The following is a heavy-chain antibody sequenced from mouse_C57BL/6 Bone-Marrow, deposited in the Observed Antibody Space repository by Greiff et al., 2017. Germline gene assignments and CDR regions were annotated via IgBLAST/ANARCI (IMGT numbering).Heavy chain of an antibody. CDR3: ARSTTVVGPIYYYAMDY. J-gene: IGHJ4*01. D-gene: IGHD1-1*01. V-gene: IGHV1-36*01. CDR1: GFTFTDYY. Sequence: EVQLQQSGPVLVKPGPSVKISCKASGFTFTDYYMHWVKQSHGKSLEWIGLVYPYNGGTSYNQKFKGKATLTVDTSSSTAYMELNGLTSEDTAIYYYARSTTVVGPIYYYAMDYWGQGTSVTVSS. CDR2: VYPYNGGT.